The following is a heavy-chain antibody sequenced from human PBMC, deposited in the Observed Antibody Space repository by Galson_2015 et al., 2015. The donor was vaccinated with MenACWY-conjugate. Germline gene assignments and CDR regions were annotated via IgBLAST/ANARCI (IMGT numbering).Heavy chain of an antibody. V-gene: IGHV3-30*03. Sequence: SLRLSCAASGFTFSHYGMHWVRQAPGKGLEWVTAISYDGNNKYYADSVKGRFTISRDNSKNTVSLQMNGLTTEDTAVYFCARVLSSGWTRQFDYWCQGTLVAVAS. J-gene: IGHJ4*02. CDR1: GFTFSHYG. CDR3: ARVLSSGWTRQFDY. D-gene: IGHD6-19*01. CDR2: ISYDGNNK.